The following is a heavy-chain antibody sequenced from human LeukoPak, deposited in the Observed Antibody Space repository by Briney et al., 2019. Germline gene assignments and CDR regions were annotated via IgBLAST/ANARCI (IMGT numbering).Heavy chain of an antibody. CDR2: IIPIFGTA. Sequence: SLKDSCKASGGTFSSYAISWVRQAPGQGLEWMGGIIPIFGTANYAQKFQGRVTITTDESTSTAYMELSSLRSEDTAVYYCARGVLGQLAHSDAFDIWGQGTMVTVSS. CDR3: ARGVLGQLAHSDAFDI. D-gene: IGHD6-6*01. CDR1: GGTFSSYA. J-gene: IGHJ3*02. V-gene: IGHV1-69*05.